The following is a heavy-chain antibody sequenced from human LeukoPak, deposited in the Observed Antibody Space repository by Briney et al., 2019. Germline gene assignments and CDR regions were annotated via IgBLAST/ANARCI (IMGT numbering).Heavy chain of an antibody. Sequence: ASVKVSFKVSGYTLTELSMHWVRQAPGKGLEWMGGFDPEDGETIYAQKFQGRVTMTEDTSTDTAYMELRSLRSDDTAVYYCARVADYGSGSHLFDYWGQGTLVAVSS. V-gene: IGHV1-24*01. CDR3: ARVADYGSGSHLFDY. CDR2: FDPEDGET. D-gene: IGHD3-10*01. CDR1: GYTLTELS. J-gene: IGHJ4*02.